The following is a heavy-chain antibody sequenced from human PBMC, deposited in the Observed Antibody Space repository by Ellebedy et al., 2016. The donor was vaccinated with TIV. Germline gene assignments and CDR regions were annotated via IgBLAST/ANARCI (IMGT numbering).Heavy chain of an antibody. J-gene: IGHJ4*02. Sequence: ASVKVSXKASGYTFTSYYMYWVRQAPGQGLEWMGIINPSGGSTSYAQKFQGRVTMTRDTSTSTVYMELSSLRSEDTAVYYCARDPLWFGELSWVPDYWGQGTLVTVSS. D-gene: IGHD3-10*01. CDR1: GYTFTSYY. CDR2: INPSGGST. CDR3: ARDPLWFGELSWVPDY. V-gene: IGHV1-46*01.